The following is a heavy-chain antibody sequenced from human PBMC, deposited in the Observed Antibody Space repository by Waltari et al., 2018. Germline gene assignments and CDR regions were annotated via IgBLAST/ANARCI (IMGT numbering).Heavy chain of an antibody. CDR2: ICYSGST. Sequence: QLQLQESGPGLVKPSETLSLTCTVSGGSISSSSYYWGWIRQPPGKGLEWIGSICYSGSTYYNPSLKSRVTISVDTSKNQFSLKLSSVTAADTAVYYCARHKGAADNWFDPWGQGTLVTVSS. D-gene: IGHD6-13*01. V-gene: IGHV4-39*01. J-gene: IGHJ5*02. CDR3: ARHKGAADNWFDP. CDR1: GGSISSSSYY.